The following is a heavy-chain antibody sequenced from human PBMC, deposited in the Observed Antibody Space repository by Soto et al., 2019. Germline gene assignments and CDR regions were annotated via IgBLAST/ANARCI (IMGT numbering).Heavy chain of an antibody. J-gene: IGHJ6*02. Sequence: PGGSLRLCCAASGFTFSSYGMNWVRQAPGKGLEWVSYISSSSSTIFYTDSVKGRFTISRDNSKNTLYLQMNSLRAEDTAVYYCARDPPYYDFRRVGWGQGTTVTVSS. CDR3: ARDPPYYDFRRVG. D-gene: IGHD3-3*01. V-gene: IGHV3-48*01. CDR2: ISSSSSTI. CDR1: GFTFSSYG.